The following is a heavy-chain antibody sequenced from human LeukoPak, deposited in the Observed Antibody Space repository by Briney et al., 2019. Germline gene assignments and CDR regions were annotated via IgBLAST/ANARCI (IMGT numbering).Heavy chain of an antibody. V-gene: IGHV3-21*01. CDR1: GFTFSSYS. CDR3: ARVTTSNIVVVPAAFDY. D-gene: IGHD2-2*01. Sequence: GGSLRLSCAASGFTFSSYSMNWVRQAPGKGLEWVSSISSSSSYIYYADSVKGRFTISRDNAKNSPYLQMNSLRAEDTAVYYCARVTTSNIVVVPAAFDYWGQGTLVTVSS. CDR2: ISSSSSYI. J-gene: IGHJ4*02.